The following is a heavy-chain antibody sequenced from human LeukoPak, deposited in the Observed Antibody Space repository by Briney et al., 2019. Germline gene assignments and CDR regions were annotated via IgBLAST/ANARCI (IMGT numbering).Heavy chain of an antibody. Sequence: GGSLRLSCAASGFTFSSFWMNWVRQAPGKGLEWVANIKQDGSEKYFMDSVKGRFTISRDNAMNSLYLQMNSLRVEDTAVYYCARDGDRSRGDTFDIWGQGTMVTVSS. CDR3: ARDGDRSRGDTFDI. V-gene: IGHV3-7*04. CDR1: GFTFSSFW. D-gene: IGHD3-10*01. CDR2: IKQDGSEK. J-gene: IGHJ3*02.